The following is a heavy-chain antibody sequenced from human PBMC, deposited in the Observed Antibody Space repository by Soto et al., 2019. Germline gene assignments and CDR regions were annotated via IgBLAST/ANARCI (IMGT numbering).Heavy chain of an antibody. D-gene: IGHD5-12*01. J-gene: IGHJ6*02. CDR3: ARDLASGYLYYYYYYGMDV. CDR1: GFTFSDYY. V-gene: IGHV3-11*01. Sequence: GGSLRLSCAASGFTFSDYYMSWIRQAPGKGLEWVSYISSSGSTIYYADSVKGRFTISRDNAKNSLYLQMNSLRAEDTAVYYCARDLASGYLYYYYYYGMDVWGQGTTVTVSS. CDR2: ISSSGSTI.